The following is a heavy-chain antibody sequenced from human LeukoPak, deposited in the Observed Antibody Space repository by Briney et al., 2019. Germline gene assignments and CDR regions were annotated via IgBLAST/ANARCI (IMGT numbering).Heavy chain of an antibody. D-gene: IGHD1-1*01. V-gene: IGHV3-49*03. CDR1: GFTFGDYA. CDR2: IRSKAYGETA. Sequence: PGGSLRLSCTASGFTFGDYAMSWIRQAPGKGLEWVGFIRSKAYGETADYAASVKARFTISRDDSKAIAYLQMNSPKTEDTAVYHCTRDRGAYNLYDYWGQGTLVTVSS. J-gene: IGHJ4*02. CDR3: TRDRGAYNLYDY.